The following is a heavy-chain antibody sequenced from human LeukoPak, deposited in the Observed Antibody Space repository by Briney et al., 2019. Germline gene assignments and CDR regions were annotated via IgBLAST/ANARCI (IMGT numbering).Heavy chain of an antibody. Sequence: GGSLRHSCAASGFTFDDYAMHWVRQAPGKGLEWVSGISWNSGSIGYADSVKGRFTISRDNAKNSLYLQMNSLRAEDTALYYCAKDRAYCGGDCYSRNYYYYYGMDVWGQGTTVTVSS. V-gene: IGHV3-9*01. J-gene: IGHJ6*02. CDR1: GFTFDDYA. D-gene: IGHD2-21*02. CDR2: ISWNSGSI. CDR3: AKDRAYCGGDCYSRNYYYYYGMDV.